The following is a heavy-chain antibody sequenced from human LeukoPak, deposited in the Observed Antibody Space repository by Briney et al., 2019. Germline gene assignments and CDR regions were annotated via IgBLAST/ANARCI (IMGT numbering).Heavy chain of an antibody. J-gene: IGHJ4*02. CDR1: GFTFSEYY. Sequence: GGSLRLSCAASGFTFSEYYMSWIRQAPGKGLEWVSDISSSGDILSYADSIQGRFTISRDNAKNSLYLQMNSLRPGDTAVYYCARETVAGTFDYWGQGTLVTVSS. CDR3: ARETVAGTFDY. V-gene: IGHV3-11*01. CDR2: ISSSGDIL. D-gene: IGHD6-19*01.